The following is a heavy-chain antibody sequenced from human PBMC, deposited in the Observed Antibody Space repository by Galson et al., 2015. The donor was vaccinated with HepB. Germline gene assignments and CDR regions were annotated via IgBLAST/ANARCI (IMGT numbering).Heavy chain of an antibody. J-gene: IGHJ6*02. CDR1: GFTFSSYG. CDR2: ISYGGGNK. D-gene: IGHD3-22*01. CDR3: AKDRVRGISMMVVVNSDYYGMDV. V-gene: IGHV3-30*18. Sequence: SLRLSCAASGFTFSSYGMHWVRQAPGKGLEWVAVISYGGGNKYYADSVKGRFTISRDNSKNTLYLQMNSLRPEDSAVYYCAKDRVRGISMMVVVNSDYYGMDVWGQGTTVTVSS.